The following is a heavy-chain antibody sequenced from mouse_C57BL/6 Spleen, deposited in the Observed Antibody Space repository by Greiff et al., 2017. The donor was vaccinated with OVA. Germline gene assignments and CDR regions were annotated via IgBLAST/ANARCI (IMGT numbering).Heavy chain of an antibody. J-gene: IGHJ3*01. CDR2: IDPETGGT. CDR1: GYTFTDYE. Sequence: QVQLQQSGAELVRPGASVTLSCKASGYTFTDYEMHWVKPTPVHGLEWIGAIDPETGGTAYNQKFKGKAILTADKSSSTAYMELRSLTSENSAVYYCTRYGYYGTWFAYWGQGTLVTVSA. V-gene: IGHV1-15*01. D-gene: IGHD2-3*01. CDR3: TRYGYYGTWFAY.